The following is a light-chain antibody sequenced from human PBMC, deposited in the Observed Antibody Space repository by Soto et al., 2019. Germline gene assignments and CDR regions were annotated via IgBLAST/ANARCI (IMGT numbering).Light chain of an antibody. V-gene: IGKV3-15*01. J-gene: IGKJ2*01. CDR3: HHYNNWPPYT. CDR1: QSVVRS. CDR2: GAS. Sequence: VLTQSPASLSVSPGERATLSGRASQSVVRSLAWYQQKPGQPPRLLIYGASTRATGIPARFSGSGSATDFTLTISSLHSEDSAIYYCHHYNNWPPYTFGHGTKLES.